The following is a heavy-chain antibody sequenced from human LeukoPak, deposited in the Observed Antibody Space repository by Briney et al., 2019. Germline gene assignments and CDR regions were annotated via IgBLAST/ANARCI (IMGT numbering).Heavy chain of an antibody. J-gene: IGHJ4*02. CDR3: ARDGGDPYCSSTSCYMGLDH. V-gene: IGHV4-59*01. D-gene: IGHD2-2*02. CDR2: IYYSGST. Sequence: SETLSLTCTVSGGSISSYYWSWIRQPPGKGLEWIGYIYYSGSTNYNPSLKSRVTISVDTSKNQFSLKLSSVTAADTAVYYCARDGGDPYCSSTSCYMGLDHWGPGTLVTVSS. CDR1: GGSISSYY.